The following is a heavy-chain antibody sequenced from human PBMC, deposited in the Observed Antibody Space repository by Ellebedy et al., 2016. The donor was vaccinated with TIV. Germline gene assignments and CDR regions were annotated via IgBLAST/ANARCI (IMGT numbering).Heavy chain of an antibody. D-gene: IGHD6-19*01. J-gene: IGHJ4*02. CDR3: AKDFGNSSGWDFDY. Sequence: GESLKISXAASGFTFSSYGMHWVRQAPGRGLEWVAVISYDGSNKYYADSVKGRFTISRDNSKNTLYLQMNSLRAGDTAVYYCAKDFGNSSGWDFDYWGQGTLVTVSS. V-gene: IGHV3-30*18. CDR1: GFTFSSYG. CDR2: ISYDGSNK.